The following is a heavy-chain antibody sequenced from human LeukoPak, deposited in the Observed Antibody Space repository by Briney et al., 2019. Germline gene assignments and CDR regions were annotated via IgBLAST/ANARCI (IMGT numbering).Heavy chain of an antibody. CDR1: GYTFTGYY. CDR3: ARRPVDTAMAIGFDDY. J-gene: IGHJ4*02. D-gene: IGHD5-18*01. Sequence: GASVKVSCKASGYTFTGYYMHWVRQAPGQGLEWMGRINPNSGGTNYAQKFQGRVTMTRDTSISTAYMELSRLRSDDTAVHYCARRPVDTAMAIGFDDYWGQGTLVTVSS. V-gene: IGHV1-2*06. CDR2: INPNSGGT.